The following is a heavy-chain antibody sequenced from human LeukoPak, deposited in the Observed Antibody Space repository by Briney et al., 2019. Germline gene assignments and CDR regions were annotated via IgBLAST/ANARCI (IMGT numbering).Heavy chain of an antibody. V-gene: IGHV3-7*01. CDR2: VKQGGREK. Sequence: PGGSLRLSGEAPEFSFMEYGISWFGKAPGRGLEGVASVKQGGREKYYVDSVKGRFDISRDDAKNSLYLQMNTLRSDDTALYYCASYYGINWVIGYWGQGTLVTVSS. J-gene: IGHJ4*02. CDR1: EFSFMEYG. CDR3: ASYYGINWVIGY. D-gene: IGHD4-17*01.